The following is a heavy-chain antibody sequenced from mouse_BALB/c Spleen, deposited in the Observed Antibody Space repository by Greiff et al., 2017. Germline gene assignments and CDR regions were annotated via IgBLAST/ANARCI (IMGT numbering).Heavy chain of an antibody. Sequence: EVMLVESGGGLVKPGGSLKLSCAASGFTFSSYAMSWVRQSPEKRLEWVAEISSGGSYTYYPDTVTGRFTISRDNAKNTLYLEMSSLRSEDTAMYYCATLYDGPFTYWGQGTLVTVSA. CDR2: ISSGGSYT. V-gene: IGHV5-9-4*01. J-gene: IGHJ3*01. D-gene: IGHD2-3*01. CDR1: GFTFSSYA. CDR3: ATLYDGPFTY.